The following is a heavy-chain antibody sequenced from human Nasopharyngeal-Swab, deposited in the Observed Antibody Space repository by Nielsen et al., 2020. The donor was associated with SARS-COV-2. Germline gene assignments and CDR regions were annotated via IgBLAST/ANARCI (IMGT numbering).Heavy chain of an antibody. CDR3: ARDALDYDFWSAYFMDV. V-gene: IGHV3-21*01. CDR1: GFTFNNYN. J-gene: IGHJ6*02. CDR2: ISSSSSYI. Sequence: GESLKISCAASGFTFNNYNFNWVRQAPGKGLEWVSSISSSSSYIYYADSVKGRFTISRDNTKNSLYLQMHSLRAEDMAVYYCARDALDYDFWSAYFMDVWGQGTTVTVSS. D-gene: IGHD3-3*01.